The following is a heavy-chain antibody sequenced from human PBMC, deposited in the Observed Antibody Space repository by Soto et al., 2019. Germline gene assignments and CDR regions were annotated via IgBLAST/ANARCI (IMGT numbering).Heavy chain of an antibody. V-gene: IGHV4-31*03. CDR2: IYYSGST. CDR3: ARDKAQDGLDAFDI. Sequence: KTSETLSLTCTVSGGSISSGGYYWSWIRQHPGKGLEWIGYIYYSGSTYYNPSLKSRVTIPVDTSKNQFSLKLSSVTAADTAVYYCARDKAQDGLDAFDIWGQGTMVTVSS. CDR1: GGSISSGGYY. D-gene: IGHD3-16*01. J-gene: IGHJ3*02.